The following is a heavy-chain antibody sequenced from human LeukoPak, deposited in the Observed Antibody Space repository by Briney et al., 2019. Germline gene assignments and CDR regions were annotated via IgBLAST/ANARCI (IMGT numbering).Heavy chain of an antibody. CDR3: ARDPRGEAVAVDYYYGMDV. D-gene: IGHD6-19*01. CDR2: ISAYNGNT. Sequence: ASVKVSCKASGYTFTSYDISGVRQAPGQGLEWVGWISAYNGNTNYAQKLQGRVTMTTDTSTSTAYMELRSLRSDDTAVYYCARDPRGEAVAVDYYYGMDVWGQGTTVTVSS. CDR1: GYTFTSYD. V-gene: IGHV1-18*01. J-gene: IGHJ6*02.